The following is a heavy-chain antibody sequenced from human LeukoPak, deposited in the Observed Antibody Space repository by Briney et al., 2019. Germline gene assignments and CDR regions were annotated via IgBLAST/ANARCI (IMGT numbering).Heavy chain of an antibody. D-gene: IGHD2-2*01. CDR3: TRGAETSWFDY. Sequence: ASVKVSCKPSGYTFTVNYLHWVRQAPGQGLEWVGWMNPNSGVTGYAQNFQGRVTMTRDTSISTAYMELSSLTSDDTAVYYCTRGAETSWFDYWGQGSLVTVSS. CDR2: MNPNSGVT. J-gene: IGHJ4*02. CDR1: GYTFTVNY. V-gene: IGHV1-2*02.